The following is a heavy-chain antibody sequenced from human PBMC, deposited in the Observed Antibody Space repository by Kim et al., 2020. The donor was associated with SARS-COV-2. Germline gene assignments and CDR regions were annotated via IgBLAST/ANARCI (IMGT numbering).Heavy chain of an antibody. CDR3: ARGGTMVRGSYNV. Sequence: YSPSFQGQVTISADKSISTAYLQWSNLKASDAAMYYCARGGTMVRGSYNVWGQGTLVTVSS. V-gene: IGHV5-51*01. D-gene: IGHD3-10*01. J-gene: IGHJ4*02.